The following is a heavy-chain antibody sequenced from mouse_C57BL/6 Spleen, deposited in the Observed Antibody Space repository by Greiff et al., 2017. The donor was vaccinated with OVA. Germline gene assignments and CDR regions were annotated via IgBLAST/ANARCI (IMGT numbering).Heavy chain of an antibody. CDR2: IYPGSGNT. D-gene: IGHD2-5*01. CDR1: GYTFTDYY. CDR3: ASGGYSNLDY. V-gene: IGHV1-76*01. J-gene: IGHJ2*01. Sequence: VQLQQSGAELVRPGASVKLSCKASGYTFTDYYINWVKQRPGQGLEWIARIYPGSGNTYYNEKFKGKATLTAEKSSSTAYMQLSSLTSEDSAVYFCASGGYSNLDYWGQGTTLTVSS.